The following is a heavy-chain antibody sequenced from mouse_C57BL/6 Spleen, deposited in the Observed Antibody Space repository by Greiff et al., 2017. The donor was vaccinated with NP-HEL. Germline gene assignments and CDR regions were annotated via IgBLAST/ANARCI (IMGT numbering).Heavy chain of an antibody. J-gene: IGHJ4*01. CDR2: IDPSDSYT. CDR1: GYTFTSYW. CDR3: ARGDSNYDYAMDY. D-gene: IGHD2-5*01. Sequence: QVQLQQPGAELVKPGASVKLSCKASGYTFTSYWMQWVKQRPGQGLEWIGEIDPSDSYTNYNQKFKGKATLTVDTSSSTAYMQLSSLTSEDSAVDYCARGDSNYDYAMDYWGQGTSVTVSS. V-gene: IGHV1-50*01.